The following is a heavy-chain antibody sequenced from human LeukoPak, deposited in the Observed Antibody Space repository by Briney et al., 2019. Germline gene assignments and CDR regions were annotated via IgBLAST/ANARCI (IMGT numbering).Heavy chain of an antibody. CDR1: GYPFTGYY. D-gene: IGHD4-17*01. V-gene: IGHV1-2*02. Sequence: ASVKVSCKASGYPFTGYYIHWVRQAPGQGLEWMGWINPNSGGTNYAKKLQGRVTMTSDTSITTAYMDLSRLTSDDTAVYYCAREISDYASAYWGQGTLVTVSS. J-gene: IGHJ4*02. CDR3: AREISDYASAY. CDR2: INPNSGGT.